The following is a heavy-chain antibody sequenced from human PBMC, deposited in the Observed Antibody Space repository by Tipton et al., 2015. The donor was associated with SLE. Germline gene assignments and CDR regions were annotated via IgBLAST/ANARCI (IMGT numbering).Heavy chain of an antibody. J-gene: IGHJ2*01. V-gene: IGHV4-38-2*02. D-gene: IGHD5-18*01. CDR2: VSHGGST. Sequence: TLSLTCTVSGYSISSDYYWGWIRQPPGKGLEWIGSVSHGGSTYYNPSLNSRVTISVDASKNQLSLKLSSVTAADTAVYYCARQVDTEEVGSWNFAFWGRGTLVTVSS. CDR3: ARQVDTEEVGSWNFAF. CDR1: GYSISSDYY.